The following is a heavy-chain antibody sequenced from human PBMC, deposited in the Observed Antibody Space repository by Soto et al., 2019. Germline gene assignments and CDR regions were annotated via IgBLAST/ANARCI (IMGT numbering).Heavy chain of an antibody. Sequence: ASVKVSCKASGGTFSSYGISWVRQAPGQGLEWMGWISAYNGNTNYAQKLQGRVTMTTDTSTSTAYMELRSLRSDDTAVYYCAINTQVAADAFDIWGQGTMVTVSS. CDR2: ISAYNGNT. CDR3: AINTQVAADAFDI. D-gene: IGHD2-15*01. CDR1: GGTFSSYG. J-gene: IGHJ3*02. V-gene: IGHV1-18*01.